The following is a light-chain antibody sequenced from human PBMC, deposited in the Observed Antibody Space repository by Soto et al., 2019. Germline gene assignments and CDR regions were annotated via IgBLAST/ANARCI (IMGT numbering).Light chain of an antibody. J-gene: IGKJ2*01. CDR1: QSVGSS. V-gene: IGKV3-11*01. CDR2: DAS. Sequence: EIVLTQSPATLSLFPGERATLSCRASQSVGSSLVWYQQKPGQAPRLLIYDASNRATGIPARFSGSGSGTDFTLTISTLEPEDFAVYYCQQRFNWPRTFGQGTKLEIK. CDR3: QQRFNWPRT.